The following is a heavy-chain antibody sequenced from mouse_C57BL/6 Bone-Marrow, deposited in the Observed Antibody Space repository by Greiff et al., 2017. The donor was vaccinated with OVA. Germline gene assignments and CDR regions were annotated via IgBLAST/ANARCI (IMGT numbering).Heavy chain of an antibody. CDR3: AREKSYDRGYYYAMDY. CDR2: ISSGGSYT. D-gene: IGHD2-12*01. CDR1: GFTFSSYG. J-gene: IGHJ4*01. Sequence: EVKLVESGGDLVKPGGSLKLSCAASGFTFSSYGMSWVRQTPDKRLEWVATISSGGSYTYYPDSVTGRFTIARDNAKNTLYLQMSSLKSEDTAMYYCAREKSYDRGYYYAMDYWGQGTSVTVSS. V-gene: IGHV5-6*02.